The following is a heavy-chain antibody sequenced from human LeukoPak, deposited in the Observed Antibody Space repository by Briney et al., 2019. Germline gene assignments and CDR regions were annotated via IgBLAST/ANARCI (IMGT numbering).Heavy chain of an antibody. Sequence: GGSLRLSCAVSGFTFSNYWMHWVRQAPGKGLVWVSRINKGGRSTSYADSVKGRFTISRDNAKNTLYLQMNSLRAEDTAVYYCARQNSPWGQGTLVTVSS. CDR2: INKGGRST. V-gene: IGHV3-74*01. D-gene: IGHD2/OR15-2a*01. CDR3: ARQNSP. CDR1: GFTFSNYW. J-gene: IGHJ5*02.